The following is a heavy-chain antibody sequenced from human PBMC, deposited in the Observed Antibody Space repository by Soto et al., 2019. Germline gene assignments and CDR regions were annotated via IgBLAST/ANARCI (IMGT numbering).Heavy chain of an antibody. J-gene: IGHJ3*02. D-gene: IGHD4-17*01. CDR2: IIPIFGTA. Sequence: SVKVSCKASGGTFSIYAISGVLQSPVQGLEWMGGIIPIFGTANYAQKFQGRVTITADESTGTAYMELSSLRSEDTAVYYCARAADDYGDPNDAFDIWGQGTMVTVSS. V-gene: IGHV1-69*13. CDR1: GGTFSIYA. CDR3: ARAADDYGDPNDAFDI.